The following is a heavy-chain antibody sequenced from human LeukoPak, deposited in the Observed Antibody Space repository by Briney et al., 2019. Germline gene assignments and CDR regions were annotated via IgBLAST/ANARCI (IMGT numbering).Heavy chain of an antibody. CDR1: GFTFSSYE. Sequence: GGSLRLSCAASGFTFSSYEMNWVRQAPGKGLEWVSYISSSGSTIYYADSVNGRFTISRDNAKNSLYLQMNSLRAEDTAVYYCAGGADIVVVVAATYYFDYWGQGTLVTVSS. CDR2: ISSSGSTI. V-gene: IGHV3-48*03. D-gene: IGHD2-15*01. J-gene: IGHJ4*02. CDR3: AGGADIVVVVAATYYFDY.